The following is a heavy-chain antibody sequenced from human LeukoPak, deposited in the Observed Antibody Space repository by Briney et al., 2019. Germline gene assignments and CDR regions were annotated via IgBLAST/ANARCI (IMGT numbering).Heavy chain of an antibody. CDR3: ARDRTVTTREGAFDI. D-gene: IGHD4-17*01. V-gene: IGHV3-11*06. Sequence: PGGSLRLSCAASGFTFSDYYMSWIRQAPGKGLEWVSYISSSSSYTSYADSVKGRFTISRDNAKNSLYLQMNSLRAEDTAVYYCARDRTVTTREGAFDIWGQGTMVTVSS. CDR1: GFTFSDYY. CDR2: ISSSSSYT. J-gene: IGHJ3*02.